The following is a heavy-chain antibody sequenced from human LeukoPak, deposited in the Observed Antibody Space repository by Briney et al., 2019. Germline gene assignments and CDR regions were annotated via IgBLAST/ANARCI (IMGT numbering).Heavy chain of an antibody. CDR3: ARGLTVTTGTCFDY. CDR1: GGSISSGGYY. CDR2: IYYSGST. V-gene: IGHV4-31*03. D-gene: IGHD4-17*01. Sequence: SSETLSLTCTVSGGSISSGGYYWSWIRQHPGKGLEWIGYIYYSGSTYYNPSLKSRVTISVDTSKNQFSLKLSSVTAADTAVYYCARGLTVTTGTCFDYWGQGTLVTVSS. J-gene: IGHJ4*02.